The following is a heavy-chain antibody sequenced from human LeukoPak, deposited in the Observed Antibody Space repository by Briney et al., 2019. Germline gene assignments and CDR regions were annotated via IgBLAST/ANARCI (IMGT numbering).Heavy chain of an antibody. Sequence: ASVKVSSKASGYTFTGYYMHWVRQAPGQGLEWMGWINPNSGGTNYAQKFQGRVTMTRDTSISTAYMELSRLRSDDTAVYYCARDRCSSTSCYAHFDYWGQGTLVTVSS. CDR3: ARDRCSSTSCYAHFDY. D-gene: IGHD2-2*01. V-gene: IGHV1-2*02. J-gene: IGHJ4*02. CDR2: INPNSGGT. CDR1: GYTFTGYY.